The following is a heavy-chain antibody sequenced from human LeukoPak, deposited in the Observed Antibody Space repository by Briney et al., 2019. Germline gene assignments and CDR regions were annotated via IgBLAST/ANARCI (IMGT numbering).Heavy chain of an antibody. J-gene: IGHJ4*02. CDR3: ARDGDGGASESDY. V-gene: IGHV3-7*01. D-gene: IGHD3-16*01. CDR1: GFTFSSYW. CDR2: IKQDGSEK. Sequence: GGSLRLSCAASGFTFSSYWMSWVRQAPGKGLEWAANIKQDGSEKYYVDSVKGRFTISRDNAKNSLYLQMNSLRDEDTAVYYCARDGDGGASESDYWGQGTLVTVSS.